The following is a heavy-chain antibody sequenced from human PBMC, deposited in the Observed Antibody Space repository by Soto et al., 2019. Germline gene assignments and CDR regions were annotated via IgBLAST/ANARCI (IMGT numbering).Heavy chain of an antibody. V-gene: IGHV4-59*01. CDR3: ARNFYCSGGSCRQNGSYYYGMDV. J-gene: IGHJ6*02. D-gene: IGHD2-15*01. CDR2: IYYSGST. CDR1: GGSISSYY. Sequence: SETLSLTCTVSGGSISSYYWSWIRQPPGKGLEWIGYIYYSGSTNYNPSLKSRVTISVDTSKNQFSLKLSSVTAADTAVYYCARNFYCSGGSCRQNGSYYYGMDVWGQGTTVTVSS.